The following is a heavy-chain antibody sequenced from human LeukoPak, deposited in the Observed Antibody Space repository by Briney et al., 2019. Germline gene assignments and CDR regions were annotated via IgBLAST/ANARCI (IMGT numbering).Heavy chain of an antibody. D-gene: IGHD3-22*01. Sequence: SETLSLTCTVSGGSISSYYWSWIRQPPGKGLEWIGYIYYSGSTNYNPSLKSRVTISVDTSKNQFSLKLSSVTAAGTAVYYCARGDYDSSGYYVRDYYFDYWGQGTLVTVSS. CDR1: GGSISSYY. V-gene: IGHV4-59*08. J-gene: IGHJ4*02. CDR3: ARGDYDSSGYYVRDYYFDY. CDR2: IYYSGST.